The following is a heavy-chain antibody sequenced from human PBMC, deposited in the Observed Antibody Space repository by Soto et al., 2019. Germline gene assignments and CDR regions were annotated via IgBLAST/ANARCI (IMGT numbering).Heavy chain of an antibody. V-gene: IGHV3-33*01. CDR1: GFTFSSYG. Sequence: QVQLVESGGGVVQPGRSLRLSCAASGFTFSSYGMHWVRQAPGKGLEWVAVIWYDGSNKYYADSVKGRFTISRDNSKNTLYLQMNSLRAEDTAVYYCARDRGSYQFDYWGQGTLATVSS. CDR3: ARDRGSYQFDY. D-gene: IGHD1-26*01. CDR2: IWYDGSNK. J-gene: IGHJ4*02.